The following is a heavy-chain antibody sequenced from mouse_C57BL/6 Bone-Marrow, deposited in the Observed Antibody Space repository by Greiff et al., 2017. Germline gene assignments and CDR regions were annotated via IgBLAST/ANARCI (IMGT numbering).Heavy chain of an antibody. Sequence: VQLKESGPGLVKPSQSLSLTCSVTGYSIPSGYYWNWIRQFPGNKLEWMGYISYDGSNNYNPSLKNRISITRDPSKHQFFLKLNSVTTEDTATYYCARWAMDYWGQGTSVTVAS. CDR1: GYSIPSGYY. V-gene: IGHV3-6*01. CDR3: ARWAMDY. J-gene: IGHJ4*01. CDR2: ISYDGSN.